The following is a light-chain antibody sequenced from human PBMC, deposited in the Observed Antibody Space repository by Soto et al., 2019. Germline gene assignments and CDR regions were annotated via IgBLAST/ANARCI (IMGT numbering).Light chain of an antibody. CDR2: GAS. CDR3: QQYGSSPRT. J-gene: IGKJ1*01. Sequence: EIVLTQSPGTLSLSPGERATLSCRASQSVSSYLAWYQQKTGQAPRLLIYGASSRATGIPDRFSGSGSGTEFTLTISRLEPEDFAVYYCQQYGSSPRTFGEGTKVEIK. V-gene: IGKV3-20*01. CDR1: QSVSSY.